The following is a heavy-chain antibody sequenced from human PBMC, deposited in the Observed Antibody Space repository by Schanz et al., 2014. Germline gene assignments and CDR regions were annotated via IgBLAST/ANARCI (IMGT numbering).Heavy chain of an antibody. CDR2: VFPNGIT. Sequence: QVQLQESGPGLVKPSQTLSLTCTVSGGSIRSGTYYWSWIRQPAGKALEWVGRVFPNGITNYNPSLKSRATISLDAPNNLFSRTLTPLTAADTAVYYCARDTTWRLDLWGRGTLVTVSS. CDR3: ARDTTWRLDL. J-gene: IGHJ2*01. D-gene: IGHD1-1*01. CDR1: GGSIRSGTYY. V-gene: IGHV4-61*02.